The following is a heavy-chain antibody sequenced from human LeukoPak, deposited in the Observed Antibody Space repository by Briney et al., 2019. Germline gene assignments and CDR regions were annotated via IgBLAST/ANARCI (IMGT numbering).Heavy chain of an antibody. D-gene: IGHD2-15*01. CDR3: ARGYCSGDSCYSMLPSYFDY. CDR2: INHSGST. V-gene: IGHV4-34*01. J-gene: IGHJ4*02. CDR1: GGSFSGYY. Sequence: PSETLSLTCAVYGGSFSGYYWSWIRQPPGKGLEWIGEINHSGSTNYNPSLKSRVTISVDTSKNQFSLKLSCVPAADTAVYYCARGYCSGDSCYSMLPSYFDYWGQGTLVTVSS.